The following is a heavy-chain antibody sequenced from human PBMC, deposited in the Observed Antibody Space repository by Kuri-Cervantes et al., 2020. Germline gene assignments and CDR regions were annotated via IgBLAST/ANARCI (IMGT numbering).Heavy chain of an antibody. V-gene: IGHV3-23*01. J-gene: IGHJ4*02. CDR1: GFTFRS. CDR2: ITGDAGIT. Sequence: GGSLRLSCAASGFTFRSMSWVRQAPGKGLEWISAITGDAGITLYADSVEGRFTISRDSSKNTLYLQMNSLRAEDTAVYYCTREPRLLDYWGQGTLVTSPQ. D-gene: IGHD5-12*01. CDR3: TREPRLLDY.